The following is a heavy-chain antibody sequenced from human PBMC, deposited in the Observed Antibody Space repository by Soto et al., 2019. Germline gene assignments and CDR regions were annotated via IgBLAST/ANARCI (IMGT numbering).Heavy chain of an antibody. CDR2: ISPDGSNT. CDR3: ARANWKSY. D-gene: IGHD1-20*01. Sequence: EVQLVESGGGLVQPGGSLRLSCVASGFTFSNYWKHWVRQAPGKGLVWVSRISPDGSNTNYADYVKGRFTISRDNAKHTVYLQMNSLRAEDTALYYCARANWKSYWGKGTLVTVSS. CDR1: GFTFSNYW. V-gene: IGHV3-74*01. J-gene: IGHJ4*02.